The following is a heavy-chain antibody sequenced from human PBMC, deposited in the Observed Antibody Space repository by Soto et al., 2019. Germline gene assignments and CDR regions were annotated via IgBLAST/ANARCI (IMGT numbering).Heavy chain of an antibody. CDR2: IYYSGSN. Sequence: PSETLSLTCTVSGDSISSGDYYWSWIRQPPGKGLEWIGYIYYSGSNYYNPSLKSRVTISVDTSKNQFSLKLSSVTAADTAVYYCARDRGDYSTSGNWLDPWGQGTLVTVSS. J-gene: IGHJ5*02. CDR3: ARDRGDYSTSGNWLDP. V-gene: IGHV4-30-4*01. CDR1: GDSISSGDYY. D-gene: IGHD2-21*01.